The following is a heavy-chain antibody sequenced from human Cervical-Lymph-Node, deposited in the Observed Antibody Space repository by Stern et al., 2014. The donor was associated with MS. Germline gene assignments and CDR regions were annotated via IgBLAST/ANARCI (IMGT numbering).Heavy chain of an antibody. CDR1: GFTFSNHG. CDR2: LWYDGRNK. Sequence: VESGTSLRLSCEGSGFTFSNHGMNWVRRAPGQGLEWVASLWYDGRNKMYEDSVKGRFTISRDNSKNTLYLQMDTLRVEDTAVYYCARSSSSGWDYWGPGTLVTVSS. D-gene: IGHD6-25*01. CDR3: ARSSSSGWDY. J-gene: IGHJ4*02. V-gene: IGHV3-33*01.